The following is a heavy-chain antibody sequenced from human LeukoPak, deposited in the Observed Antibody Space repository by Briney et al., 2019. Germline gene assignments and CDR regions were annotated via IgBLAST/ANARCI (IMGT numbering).Heavy chain of an antibody. D-gene: IGHD5-12*01. Sequence: PGGSLRLSCAASGFTFSSYSMNWVRQAPGKGLEWVSVIYSGGSTYYADSVKGRFTISRDNSKNTLYLQMNSLRAEDTAVYYCARARGGYDFDYWGQGTLVTVSS. CDR1: GFTFSSYS. CDR2: IYSGGST. J-gene: IGHJ4*02. CDR3: ARARGGYDFDY. V-gene: IGHV3-53*01.